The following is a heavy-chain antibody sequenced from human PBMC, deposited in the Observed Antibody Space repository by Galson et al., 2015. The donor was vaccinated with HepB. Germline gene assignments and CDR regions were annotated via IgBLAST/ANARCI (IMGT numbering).Heavy chain of an antibody. Sequence: SLRLSCATSGFTFSSYNMNWVRQAPGKGLEWISYISSSSASIRGNTLSYANSVKGRFTISRDDAKNSLYLQMNSLRDEDTAMYYCARDPGGDYEWPPPPAWYFDLWGRGTLVAVSS. V-gene: IGHV3-48*02. CDR1: GFTFSSYN. CDR2: ISSSSASIRGNTL. J-gene: IGHJ2*01. CDR3: ARDPGGDYEWPPPPAWYFDL. D-gene: IGHD4-17*01.